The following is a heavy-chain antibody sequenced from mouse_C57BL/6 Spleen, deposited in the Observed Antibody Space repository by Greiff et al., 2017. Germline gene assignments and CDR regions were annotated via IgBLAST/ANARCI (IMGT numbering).Heavy chain of an antibody. Sequence: QVQLQQPGAELVRPGSSVKLSCKASGYTFTSYWMHWVKQRPIQGLEWIGNIDPSDSETHYNQKFKDKATLTVDKSSSTAYMQLSSLTSEDSAVYYCARWPYGNYGGYFDVWGTGTTVTVSS. CDR2: IDPSDSET. CDR1: GYTFTSYW. D-gene: IGHD2-1*01. V-gene: IGHV1-52*01. J-gene: IGHJ1*03. CDR3: ARWPYGNYGGYFDV.